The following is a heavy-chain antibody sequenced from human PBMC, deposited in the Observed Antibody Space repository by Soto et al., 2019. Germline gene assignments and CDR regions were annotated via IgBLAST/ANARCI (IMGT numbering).Heavy chain of an antibody. Sequence: ASVKVSCKASGYTFTSYAMHWVRQAPGQRLEWMGWINAGNGNTKYSQKFQGRVTITRDTSASTAYMELSSLRSEDTAVYYCARDLYSGSRTSFQHWGQGTQVTVSS. CDR1: GYTFTSYA. J-gene: IGHJ1*01. CDR2: INAGNGNT. D-gene: IGHD1-26*01. V-gene: IGHV1-3*01. CDR3: ARDLYSGSRTSFQH.